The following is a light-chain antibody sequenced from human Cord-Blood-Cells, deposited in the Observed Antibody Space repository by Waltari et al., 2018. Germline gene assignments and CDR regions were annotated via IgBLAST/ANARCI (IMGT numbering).Light chain of an antibody. CDR3: SSYTSSSTLV. Sequence: QSALTQPASVSGSPGQSITISCTGTSSDVGGYNYVSWYQQHPGKAPKLMIDDVSKRPSGVSNRFSGSKSGNTASLTISGLQAEDEADYYCSSYTSSSTLVFGGGTKLNVL. CDR2: DVS. V-gene: IGLV2-14*01. J-gene: IGLJ3*02. CDR1: SSDVGGYNY.